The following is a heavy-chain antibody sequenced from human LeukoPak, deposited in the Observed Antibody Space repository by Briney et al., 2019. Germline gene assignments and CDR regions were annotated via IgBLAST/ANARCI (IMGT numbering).Heavy chain of an antibody. CDR1: GYTFTGYY. D-gene: IGHD2-15*01. CDR2: INPNSGGT. J-gene: IGHJ2*01. CDR3: ARGHCSGGIRYDWYFDL. Sequence: ASVKVSCKASGYTFTGYYMHWMRQAPGQGLEWMGWINPNSGGTNYAQKFQGRVTVTRDTSISTAYMELSRLRSDDTAKYYCARGHCSGGIRYDWYFDLWGRGTLVTVSS. V-gene: IGHV1-2*02.